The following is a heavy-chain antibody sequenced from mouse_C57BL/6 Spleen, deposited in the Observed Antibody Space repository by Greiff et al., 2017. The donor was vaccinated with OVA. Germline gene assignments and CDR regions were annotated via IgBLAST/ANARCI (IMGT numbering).Heavy chain of an antibody. CDR3: ARIYDGYYGFAY. Sequence: QVQLQQPGAELVKPGASVKLSCKASGYTFTSYWMQWVKQRPGQGLEWIGEIDPSDSYTNYNQKFKGKATLTVDTSSSTAYMQLSSLTSEDSAVYYCARIYDGYYGFAYWGKGTLVTVSA. CDR2: IDPSDSYT. V-gene: IGHV1-50*01. D-gene: IGHD2-3*01. J-gene: IGHJ3*01. CDR1: GYTFTSYW.